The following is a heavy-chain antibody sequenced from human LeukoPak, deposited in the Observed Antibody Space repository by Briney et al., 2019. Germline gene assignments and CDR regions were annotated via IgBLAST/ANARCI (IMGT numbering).Heavy chain of an antibody. V-gene: IGHV1-18*01. D-gene: IGHD2-15*01. CDR1: GYTFTSYG. J-gene: IGHJ5*02. Sequence: GASVKVSYKASGYTFTSYGISWVRQAPGQGLEWMGWISAYNGNTNYAQKLQGRVTMTTDTSTSTAYMELRSLRSDDTAVYYCARENIVVVVAATSNWFDPWGQGTLVTVSS. CDR3: ARENIVVVVAATSNWFDP. CDR2: ISAYNGNT.